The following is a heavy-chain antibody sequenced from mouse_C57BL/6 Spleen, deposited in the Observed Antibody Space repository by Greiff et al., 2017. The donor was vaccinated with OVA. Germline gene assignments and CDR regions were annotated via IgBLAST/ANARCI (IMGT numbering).Heavy chain of an antibody. CDR2: IDPENGDT. D-gene: IGHD2-3*01. V-gene: IGHV14-4*01. J-gene: IGHJ2*01. Sequence: VQLQQSGAELVRPGASVKLSCTASGFNIKDDYMHWVKQRPEQGLEWIGWIDPENGDTEYASKFQGKATITADTSSNTAYLQLSSLTSEDTAVYYCTGGLLRGYFDYWGQGTTLTVSS. CDR3: TGGLLRGYFDY. CDR1: GFNIKDDY.